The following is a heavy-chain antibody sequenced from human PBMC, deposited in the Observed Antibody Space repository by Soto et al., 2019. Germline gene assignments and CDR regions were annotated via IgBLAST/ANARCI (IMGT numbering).Heavy chain of an antibody. CDR1: GFTFSSFG. D-gene: IGHD2-2*03. J-gene: IGHJ4*02. Sequence: GGSLRLSCTASGFTFSSFGMAWVRQAPGKGLEWVSAISGSGDSSYYAGSVKDRFTISRDNPTNTLYLQMNNLRAEDTAVYYCAKVGIGMFSHKHHFDHWGQGTQVTVSS. CDR2: ISGSGDSS. V-gene: IGHV3-23*01. CDR3: AKVGIGMFSHKHHFDH.